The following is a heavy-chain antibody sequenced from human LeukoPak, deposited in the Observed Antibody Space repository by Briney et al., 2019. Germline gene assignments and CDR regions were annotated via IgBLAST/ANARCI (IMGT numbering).Heavy chain of an antibody. V-gene: IGHV3-74*01. CDR2: ISPTGSTT. Sequence: GSLRLSCIASGFSFSGHWMHWARQLPGKGLVWVSRISPTGSTTSYADSVKGRFTVSRDNAKNTLYLQMNSLRAEDTAVYYCATQTNLPAAIFFYYYYGMDVWGQGTTVTVSS. CDR1: GFSFSGHW. J-gene: IGHJ6*02. CDR3: ATQTNLPAAIFFYYYYGMDV. D-gene: IGHD2-2*01.